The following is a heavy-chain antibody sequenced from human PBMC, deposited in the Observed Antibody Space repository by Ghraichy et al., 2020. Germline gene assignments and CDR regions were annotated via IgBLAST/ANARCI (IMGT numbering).Heavy chain of an antibody. J-gene: IGHJ4*02. D-gene: IGHD6-13*01. CDR1: GVSFTSYY. CDR2: INHWGST. Sequence: SETLSLTCAVYGVSFTSYYWSWIRQPPGKGLEWIGEINHWGSTTYNPSLKSRVTLSVDRSKDQFSLKLSSVTAADTAVFYCARGRKSSQQLVPLPFDYWGQGTLLTVSS. CDR3: ARGRKSSQQLVPLPFDY. V-gene: IGHV4-34*01.